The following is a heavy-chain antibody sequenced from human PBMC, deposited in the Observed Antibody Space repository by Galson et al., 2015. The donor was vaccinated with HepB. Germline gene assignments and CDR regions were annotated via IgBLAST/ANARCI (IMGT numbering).Heavy chain of an antibody. CDR3: AKGQGSGKAF. V-gene: IGHV1-3*01. Sequence: SVKVSCKASGYTFTSYAMHWVRQAPGQRLEWMGWIHADNGNTEYSQKFQGRVTITRDTSASTAYMELSSLRSEDTAVYYCAKGQGSGKAFWGQGTLVTASS. CDR1: GYTFTSYA. CDR2: IHADNGNT. J-gene: IGHJ4*02. D-gene: IGHD1-26*01.